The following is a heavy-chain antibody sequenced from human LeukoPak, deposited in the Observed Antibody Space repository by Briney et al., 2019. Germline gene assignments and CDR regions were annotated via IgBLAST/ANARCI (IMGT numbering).Heavy chain of an antibody. Sequence: PGGSLRLSCAASGSTFRSYGMHWVRQAPGKGLEWVTFIRYDGSKKYYADSVKGRFTISRDNSKNTLYLQMNSLRAEDTAVYYCARRAGGYSHPYDYWGQGILVTVSS. V-gene: IGHV3-30*02. CDR3: ARRAGGYSHPYDY. D-gene: IGHD4-23*01. CDR2: IRYDGSKK. J-gene: IGHJ4*02. CDR1: GSTFRSYG.